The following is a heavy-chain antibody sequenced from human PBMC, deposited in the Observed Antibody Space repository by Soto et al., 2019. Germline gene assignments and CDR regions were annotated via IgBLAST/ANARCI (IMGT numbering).Heavy chain of an antibody. J-gene: IGHJ6*02. V-gene: IGHV1-69*12. CDR1: GGTFSRYA. Sequence: QVQLVQSGAEVKKPGSSVKVSCKASGGTFSRYAISWVRQAPGQGLEWMGGIIPIFGTADYAQKFQGRVTITADESTSTAYMELSSLRSEDTAVYYCAKHYDNWDYYCGMDVWGQETTVTVSS. CDR3: AKHYDNWDYYCGMDV. D-gene: IGHD3-22*01. CDR2: IIPIFGTA.